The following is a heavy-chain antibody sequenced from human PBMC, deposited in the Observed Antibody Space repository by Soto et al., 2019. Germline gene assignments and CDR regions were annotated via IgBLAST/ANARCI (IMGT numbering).Heavy chain of an antibody. Sequence: QVQLVQSGAEVKKPGSSVKVSYKASGGTFSSYAISWVRQAPGQGLEWMGGIIPIFGTANYAQKFQGRVTITSDESTSTAYMELSSLRSEDTAVYYCARDRATVTTQYYYYYGMDVWGQGTTVTVSS. CDR1: GGTFSSYA. D-gene: IGHD4-17*01. J-gene: IGHJ6*02. CDR2: IIPIFGTA. V-gene: IGHV1-69*01. CDR3: ARDRATVTTQYYYYYGMDV.